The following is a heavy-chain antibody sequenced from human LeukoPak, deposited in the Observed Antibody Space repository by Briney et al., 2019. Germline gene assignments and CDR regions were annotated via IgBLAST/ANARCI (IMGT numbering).Heavy chain of an antibody. CDR3: ARRAPTLDYSDNEEYFQD. CDR2: INDSGRA. CDR1: GGSFSNYY. Sequence: PSETLSLTCAVYGGSFSNYYWSWIRQPPGKGLEWLAEINDSGRANYNPSLMSRVTVSVDTSKNQFSLRLTSVTATDTAVYYCARRAPTLDYSDNEEYFQDWGQGTLVTVAS. J-gene: IGHJ1*01. V-gene: IGHV4-34*01. D-gene: IGHD4-17*01.